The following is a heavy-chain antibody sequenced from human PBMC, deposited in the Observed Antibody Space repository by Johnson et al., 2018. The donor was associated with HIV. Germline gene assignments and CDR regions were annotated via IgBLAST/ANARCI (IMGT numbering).Heavy chain of an antibody. Sequence: QVQLVESGGGLVKPGGSLRLSCAASGFTFSDYYMSWIRQAPGKGQAWVSYISSSGRPIYSADSVQGRFTISRDIAKHSLYLQMNSLSADDTAVYYCAREIIAAADDIWGQGTMVTVSS. CDR2: ISSSGRPI. J-gene: IGHJ3*02. CDR3: AREIIAAADDI. D-gene: IGHD6-13*01. CDR1: GFTFSDYY. V-gene: IGHV3-11*04.